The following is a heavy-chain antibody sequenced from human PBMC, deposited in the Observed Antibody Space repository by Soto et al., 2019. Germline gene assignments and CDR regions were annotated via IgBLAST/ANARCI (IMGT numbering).Heavy chain of an antibody. Sequence: QVQLVQPGAEVRKPGASMKLSCKASGYSFTSYNIHWVRQARGHGLAWMGLIDPSSGDTTYEPNFQGRLTMTSDTSTSTVYMELRTLRYEDTAIYFCARGYFDSRGYYPVWFDSWGQGTLVTVTS. J-gene: IGHJ5*01. V-gene: IGHV1-46*01. CDR1: GYSFTSYN. CDR3: ARGYFDSRGYYPVWFDS. D-gene: IGHD3-22*01. CDR2: IDPSSGDT.